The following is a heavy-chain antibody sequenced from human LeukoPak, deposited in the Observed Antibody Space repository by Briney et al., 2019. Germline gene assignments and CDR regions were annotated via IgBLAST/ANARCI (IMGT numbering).Heavy chain of an antibody. Sequence: GESLKISCKGSGYSFTSYWIGWVRQMPGKGLKWMGIIYPGDSDTRYSPSFQGQVTISADKSISTAYLQWSSLKASDTAMYYCARQGGNSFYYYYMDVWGKGTTVTVSS. J-gene: IGHJ6*03. V-gene: IGHV5-51*01. CDR3: ARQGGNSFYYYYMDV. CDR1: GYSFTSYW. D-gene: IGHD4-23*01. CDR2: IYPGDSDT.